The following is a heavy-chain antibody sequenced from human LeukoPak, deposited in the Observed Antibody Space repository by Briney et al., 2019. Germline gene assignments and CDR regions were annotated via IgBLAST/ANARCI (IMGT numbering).Heavy chain of an antibody. V-gene: IGHV1-18*04. CDR2: ISVYNGYT. CDR1: GYTFTSYG. J-gene: IGHJ4*02. CDR3: ARDSGWELKHYFFNY. D-gene: IGHD1-26*01. Sequence: GASVKVSCEASGYTFTSYGINWVRQAPGQGLEWMGWISVYNGYTDYAKKFQGRVTMTTDTSTRTIYMELRSLTSDDTAIYYCARDSGWELKHYFFNYWGQGTLVTVSS.